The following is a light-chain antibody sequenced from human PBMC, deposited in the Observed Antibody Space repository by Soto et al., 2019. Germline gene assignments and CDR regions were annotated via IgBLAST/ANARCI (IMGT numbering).Light chain of an antibody. V-gene: IGKV3-11*01. Sequence: EIVLTQSPATLSLSPGEIATLSCRASQTVSNYLAWYQQKPGQAPRLLIYDTSNRATGIPARFSGSGSGTDFSLTISSLAPEDFAVYYCQQRSSLISFGQGTRLEIK. CDR1: QTVSNY. CDR3: QQRSSLIS. CDR2: DTS. J-gene: IGKJ5*01.